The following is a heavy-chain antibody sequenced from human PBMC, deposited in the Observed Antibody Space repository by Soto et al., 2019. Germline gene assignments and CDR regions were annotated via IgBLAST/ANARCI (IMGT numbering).Heavy chain of an antibody. CDR3: ARRTPYGDYGVPLWWFDP. CDR2: ISPGDSDI. CDR1: GYSFTNYW. J-gene: IGHJ5*02. Sequence: GESLKISCKASGYSFTNYWIGWVRQMPGKGLEWMGIISPGDSDIKYSPSFQGQVTISADKSINTAYLQWSSLKASDTAMYYCARRTPYGDYGVPLWWFDPWGQGTLVTVSS. V-gene: IGHV5-51*01. D-gene: IGHD4-17*01.